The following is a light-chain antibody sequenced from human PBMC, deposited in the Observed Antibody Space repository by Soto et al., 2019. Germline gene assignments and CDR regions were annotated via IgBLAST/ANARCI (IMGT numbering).Light chain of an antibody. CDR3: QQIFGTRYS. CDR1: QNIGIY. CDR2: AAS. V-gene: IGKV1-39*01. Sequence: DVQMTQSPSSLSASVGDRVTITCRASQNIGIYLNWYQQNPGKAPKPLIYAASTLLSGVPSRFSGSGSRTDFTLTISSLQPEDFATYYCQQIFGTRYSFGQGTELEIK. J-gene: IGKJ2*03.